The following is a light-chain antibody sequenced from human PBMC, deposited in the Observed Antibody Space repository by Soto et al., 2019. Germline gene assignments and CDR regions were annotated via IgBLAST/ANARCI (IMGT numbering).Light chain of an antibody. V-gene: IGKV3-20*01. CDR2: GAS. Sequence: ESLLTQSPGTLSLSPGERATLSCRAIQTVIKNYLAWYQHKTGQAPRLLISGASSRATGIPDRFSGSGSGTDFTLTISRLEPEDFAVYYCQQYGSSPPISFAQGTRLEI. CDR3: QQYGSSPPIS. CDR1: QTVIKNY. J-gene: IGKJ5*01.